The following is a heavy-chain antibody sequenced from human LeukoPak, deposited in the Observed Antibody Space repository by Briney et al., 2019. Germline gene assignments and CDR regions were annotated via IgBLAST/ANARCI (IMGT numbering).Heavy chain of an antibody. CDR2: VSTSGDAT. V-gene: IGHV3-23*01. J-gene: IGHJ4*02. CDR3: AREGASSGYDNRPY. Sequence: GGSLSLSCALSIFTFSNFAMSGVRQPPGGGLVWVLGVSTSGDATYYADSVRGRFTISRDNSRNILYLHGNSLRPEDTAVYYCAREGASSGYDNRPYWGQGILVTVSA. D-gene: IGHD3-22*01. CDR1: IFTFSNFA.